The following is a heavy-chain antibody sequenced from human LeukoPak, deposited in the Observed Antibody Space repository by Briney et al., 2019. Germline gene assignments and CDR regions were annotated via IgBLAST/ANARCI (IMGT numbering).Heavy chain of an antibody. Sequence: GGSQRLSCAASGFTFTSYPMSWVRQAPGKGLQWVATINGGGSAYYADSVKGRFTISRDNSKNTLYLQMNSLRAEDTAVYYCAKEGMASIAAKEFDYWGQGTLVTVSS. J-gene: IGHJ4*01. CDR3: AKEGMASIAAKEFDY. CDR1: GFTFTSYP. D-gene: IGHD6-6*01. V-gene: IGHV3-23*01. CDR2: INGGGSA.